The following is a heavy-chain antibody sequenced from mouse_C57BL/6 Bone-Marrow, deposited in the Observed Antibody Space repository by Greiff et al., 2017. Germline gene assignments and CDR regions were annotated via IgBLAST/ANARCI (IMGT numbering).Heavy chain of an antibody. Sequence: QVHVKQPGAELVKPGASVKVSCKASGYTFTSYWMHWVKQRPGQGLEWIGRIHPSDSDTNYNQKFKGKATLTVDKSSSTAYMQLSSLTSEDSAVYYCAITPYCYGSSYGYAMDYWGQGTSVTVSS. D-gene: IGHD1-1*01. V-gene: IGHV1-74*01. CDR2: IHPSDSDT. CDR1: GYTFTSYW. CDR3: AITPYCYGSSYGYAMDY. J-gene: IGHJ4*01.